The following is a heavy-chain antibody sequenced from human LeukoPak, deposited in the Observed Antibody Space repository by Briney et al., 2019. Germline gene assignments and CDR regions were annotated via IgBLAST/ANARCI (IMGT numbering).Heavy chain of an antibody. CDR1: GFTFSSYA. V-gene: IGHV3-23*01. Sequence: GGSLILSCAASGFTFSSYAMSWVRQAPGKGLEWVSVISGSGGNTYYADSVKGRFTISRDNSKNTLYLQMNSLRAEDTAVYYCAKCDSSGYYYASWDHWGQGTLITVSS. J-gene: IGHJ4*02. D-gene: IGHD3-22*01. CDR2: ISGSGGNT. CDR3: AKCDSSGYYYASWDH.